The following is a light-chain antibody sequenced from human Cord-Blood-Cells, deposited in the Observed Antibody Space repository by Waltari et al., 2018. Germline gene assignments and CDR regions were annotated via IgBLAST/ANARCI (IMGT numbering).Light chain of an antibody. J-gene: IGKJ1*01. CDR2: GAS. Sequence: EIVMTQSPATLSVSTGERATLSCRASQSVSSNLAWYQQKPGQAHRLLIYGASTRATGIPARFSGSGSGTEFTLTISSLQSEYFAVYYCQQYNNWPRTFGQGTKVEIK. V-gene: IGKV3-15*01. CDR3: QQYNNWPRT. CDR1: QSVSSN.